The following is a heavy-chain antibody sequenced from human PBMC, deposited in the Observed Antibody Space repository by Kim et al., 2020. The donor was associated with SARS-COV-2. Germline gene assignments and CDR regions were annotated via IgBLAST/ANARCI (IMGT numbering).Heavy chain of an antibody. CDR2: ISSSSSYI. Sequence: GGSLRLSCAASGFTFSRYSMNWVRQAPGKGLEWVSSISSSSSYIYYADSVKGRFTISRDNAKNSLYLQMNSLRAEDTAVYYCASGQVPAANSDYYYGMDVWGQGTTVTVSS. D-gene: IGHD2-2*01. J-gene: IGHJ6*02. CDR1: GFTFSRYS. V-gene: IGHV3-21*01. CDR3: ASGQVPAANSDYYYGMDV.